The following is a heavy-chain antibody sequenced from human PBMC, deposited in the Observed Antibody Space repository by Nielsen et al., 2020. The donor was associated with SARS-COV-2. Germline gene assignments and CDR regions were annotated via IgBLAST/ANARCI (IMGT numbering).Heavy chain of an antibody. CDR1: GFTFSSYS. CDR3: ARAYHNYYYAMDV. Sequence: GGSLRLSCAASGFTFSSYSMNWVRQAPGKGLEWVSSISSSSSYIYYADSVKGRFTISRDNAKNSLYLQLTSLRAEDTAVYYCARAYHNYYYAMDVWGQGTTVTVSS. J-gene: IGHJ6*02. D-gene: IGHD1-14*01. V-gene: IGHV3-21*01. CDR2: ISSSSSYI.